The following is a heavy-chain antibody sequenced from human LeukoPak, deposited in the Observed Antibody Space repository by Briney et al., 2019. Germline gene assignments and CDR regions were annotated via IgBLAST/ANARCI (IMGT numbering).Heavy chain of an antibody. J-gene: IGHJ3*02. Sequence: GGSLRLSCAASGLTFSSYAMNWVRQAPGKGLEWVSGISGSGGSTYYADSAKGRFTISRDNSKNTLYLQMNSLRSEDTAIYYCAKGRGGLPSALDIWGQGTMVTVSS. D-gene: IGHD3-16*01. CDR1: GLTFSSYA. V-gene: IGHV3-23*01. CDR3: AKGRGGLPSALDI. CDR2: ISGSGGST.